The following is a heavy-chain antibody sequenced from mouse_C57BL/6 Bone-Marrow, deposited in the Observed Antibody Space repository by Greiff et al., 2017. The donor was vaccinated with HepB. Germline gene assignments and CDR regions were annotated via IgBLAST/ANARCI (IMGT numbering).Heavy chain of an antibody. Sequence: QVQLQQPGTELVKPGASVKLSCKASGFTFTSYWMHWVKQRPEQGLEWIGNINPSNGGTNYNEKVKSKATLTVDKSTSTAYMQLSSLTSYDPAVYYCGRGYSWFAYWGQGTLVTVSA. V-gene: IGHV1-53*01. CDR2: INPSNGGT. CDR1: GFTFTSYW. D-gene: IGHD2-3*01. J-gene: IGHJ3*01. CDR3: GRGYSWFAY.